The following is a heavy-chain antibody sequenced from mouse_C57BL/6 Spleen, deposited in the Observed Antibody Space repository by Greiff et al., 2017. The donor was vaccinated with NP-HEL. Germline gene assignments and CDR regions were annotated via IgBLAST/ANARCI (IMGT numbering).Heavy chain of an antibody. CDR3: ASDYYGSSYPFAY. V-gene: IGHV3-6*01. Sequence: EVKLVESGPGLVKPSQSLSLTCSVTGYSITSGYYWNWIRQFPGNKLEWMGYISYDGSNNYNPSLKNRISITRDTSKNQFFLKLNSVTTEDTATYYCASDYYGSSYPFAYWGQGTLVTVSA. D-gene: IGHD1-1*01. CDR2: ISYDGSN. CDR1: GYSITSGYY. J-gene: IGHJ3*01.